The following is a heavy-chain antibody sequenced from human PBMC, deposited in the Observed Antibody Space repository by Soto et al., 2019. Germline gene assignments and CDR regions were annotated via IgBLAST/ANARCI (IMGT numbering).Heavy chain of an antibody. D-gene: IGHD3-10*01. CDR2: IIPIFGTA. CDR3: AMVRGVIIFDY. J-gene: IGHJ4*01. V-gene: IGHV1-69*13. Sequence: ASVKVSCKASGGTFSSYAISWVRQAPGQGLEWMGGIIPIFGTANYAQKFQGRVTITADESTSTAYMELSSLRSEDTAVYYCAMVRGVIIFDYWGHGTLVTVSS. CDR1: GGTFSSYA.